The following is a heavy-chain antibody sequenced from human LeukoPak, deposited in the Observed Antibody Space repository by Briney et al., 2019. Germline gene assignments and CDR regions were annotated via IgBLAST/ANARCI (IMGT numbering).Heavy chain of an antibody. CDR1: GGSISSSSYY. V-gene: IGHV4-39*07. J-gene: IGHJ4*02. CDR3: ARKQTGTMYDV. CDR2: FSSGGSA. Sequence: PSETLSLICIVPGGSISSSSYYWAWIRQSPGKGLEWIGTFSSGGSAYYNPSLTSRVSISKDTSDNQFSLRLYYVTAADTAVYYCARKQTGTMYDVWGQGTQVTVSS. D-gene: IGHD1-7*01.